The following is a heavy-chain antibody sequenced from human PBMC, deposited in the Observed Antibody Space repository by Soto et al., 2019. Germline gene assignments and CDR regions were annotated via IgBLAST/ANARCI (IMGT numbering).Heavy chain of an antibody. V-gene: IGHV4-34*01. CDR1: GGSFSGYY. D-gene: IGHD3-22*01. Sequence: TRSLTCAVYGGSFSGYYWSWIRQPPGKGLEWIGEINHSGSTNYNPSLKSRVTISVDTSKNQFSLKLSSVTAADTAVYYCARAYTKNGKKTYYYDSSGPAFDIWGQGTMVTVSS. J-gene: IGHJ3*02. CDR3: ARAYTKNGKKTYYYDSSGPAFDI. CDR2: INHSGST.